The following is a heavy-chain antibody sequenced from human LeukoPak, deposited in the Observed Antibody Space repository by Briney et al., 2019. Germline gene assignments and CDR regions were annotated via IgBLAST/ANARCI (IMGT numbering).Heavy chain of an antibody. CDR2: IISKANNYAT. V-gene: IGHV3-73*01. D-gene: IGHD1-26*01. CDR3: IRGAASGSYYGFDV. Sequence: GGSLRLSCAASGFTFSGSTMHWVRQASGKGLEWVGRIISKANNYATAYATSVKDRFALSRDDSKNTAYLQMNSLKTEDTAVYYCIRGAASGSYYGFDVWGQGATVTVSS. J-gene: IGHJ6*02. CDR1: GFTFSGST.